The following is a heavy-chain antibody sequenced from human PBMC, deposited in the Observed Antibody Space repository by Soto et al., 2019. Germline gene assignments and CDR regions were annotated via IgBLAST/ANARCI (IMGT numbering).Heavy chain of an antibody. Sequence: SETLSLTCTVSGGSISSYYWSWIRQPPGKGLERIGYIYYSGSTNYNPSLKSRVTISVDTSKNQFSLKLSSVTAADTAVYFCARLAGFWSGYYPNWFDPWGQGTLVTVS. CDR2: IYYSGST. D-gene: IGHD3-3*01. CDR1: GGSISSYY. J-gene: IGHJ5*02. V-gene: IGHV4-59*08. CDR3: ARLAGFWSGYYPNWFDP.